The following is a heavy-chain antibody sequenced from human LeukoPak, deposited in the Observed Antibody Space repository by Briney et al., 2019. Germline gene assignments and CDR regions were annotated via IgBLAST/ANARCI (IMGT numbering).Heavy chain of an antibody. D-gene: IGHD5-12*01. V-gene: IGHV3-23*01. Sequence: PGGSLRLSCAASGFTFNSYGMSWVRQAPGKGLEWVSVISGSGGTTYYADSVKGRFTISRDNFKNTLPLQMNSLRPDDTAIYYCAKGLFGGYSSALDYWGQGTLVTVSS. CDR2: ISGSGGTT. CDR1: GFTFNSYG. J-gene: IGHJ4*02. CDR3: AKGLFGGYSSALDY.